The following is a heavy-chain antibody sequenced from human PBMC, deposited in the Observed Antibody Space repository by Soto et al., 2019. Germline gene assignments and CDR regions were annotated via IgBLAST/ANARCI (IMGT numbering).Heavy chain of an antibody. J-gene: IGHJ6*02. CDR1: GGSFSGYY. Sequence: PSETLSLTCAVYGGSFSGYYWSWIRQPPGKGLEWIGEINHSGSTNYNPSLKSRVTISVDTSKNQFSLKLSSVTAADTAVYYCARVCGGDCHYGMDVWGQGNTVTFSS. D-gene: IGHD2-21*02. V-gene: IGHV4-34*01. CDR3: ARVCGGDCHYGMDV. CDR2: INHSGST.